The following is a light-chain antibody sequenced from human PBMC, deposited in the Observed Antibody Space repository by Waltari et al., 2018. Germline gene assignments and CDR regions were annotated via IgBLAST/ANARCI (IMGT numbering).Light chain of an antibody. J-gene: IGLJ1*01. V-gene: IGLV2-14*01. CDR1: SSDIGGDHY. Sequence: QSALTQPASVSGSPEQSITISCTGTSSDIGGDHYVSWSHQHPGNDPELIPSDVSARPAGGSNRFAGSKSGNSASLTICGRQAEDEVDYYCSSYASGSSYVFGTETKVTGL. CDR3: SSYASGSSYV. CDR2: DVS.